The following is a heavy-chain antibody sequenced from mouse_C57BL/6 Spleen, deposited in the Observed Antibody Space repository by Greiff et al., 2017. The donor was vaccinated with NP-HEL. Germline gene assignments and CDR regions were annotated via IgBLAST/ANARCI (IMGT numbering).Heavy chain of an antibody. D-gene: IGHD1-1*01. CDR1: GYTFTSYW. J-gene: IGHJ1*03. Sequence: VQLQQPGAELVKPGASVKLFCKASGYTFTSYWMHWVKQRPGQGLEWIGMIHPNSGSTNYNEKFKSKATLTVDKSSSTAYMQLSSLTSEDSAVYYCARSSGYYGSSYGYFDVWGTGTTVTVSS. CDR3: ARSSGYYGSSYGYFDV. CDR2: IHPNSGST. V-gene: IGHV1-64*01.